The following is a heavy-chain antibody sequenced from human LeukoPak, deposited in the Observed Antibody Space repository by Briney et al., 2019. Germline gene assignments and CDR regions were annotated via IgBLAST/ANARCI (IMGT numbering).Heavy chain of an antibody. V-gene: IGHV3-23*01. CDR2: ISNSGSST. CDR3: AKVLGYYGDFDY. J-gene: IGHJ4*02. Sequence: GGSLRLSCAASGFTFSSYAMSWVRQAPGKGLEWVSAISNSGSSTYYADSVKGRFTISRDNSKNTLYLHMNSLRAEDTAVYYCAKVLGYYGDFDYWGQGTLVAVSS. D-gene: IGHD3-22*01. CDR1: GFTFSSYA.